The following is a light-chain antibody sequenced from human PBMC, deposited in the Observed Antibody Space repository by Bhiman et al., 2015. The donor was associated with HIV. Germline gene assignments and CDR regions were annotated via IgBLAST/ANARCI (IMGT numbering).Light chain of an antibody. V-gene: IGLV1-40*01. CDR1: GSDIGAQFD. J-gene: IGLJ2*01. CDR2: ETV. Sequence: SVLTQPPSVSGAPGQKVTISCTGSGSDIGAQFDVHWYQYLPGEVPRLLIYETVNRPSGVPARFSGSKSGTSASLAITGLQAEDEADYYCSSYTISSSLVFGGGTKLTVL. CDR3: SSYTISSSLV.